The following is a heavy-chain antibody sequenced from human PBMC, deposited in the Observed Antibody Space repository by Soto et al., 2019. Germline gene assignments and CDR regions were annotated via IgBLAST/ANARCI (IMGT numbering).Heavy chain of an antibody. Sequence: QLHLVQSGAVVKKPGASVTVSCSASGYPVTAYYMHWVRQAPGRGLEWMGGINPATGAAKYTQTFQGRGTMARDTATSTGFMELSGLASEDPAVFYCARGGGVGVAGSAAFDMWGQGTLVTVSS. J-gene: IGHJ3*02. D-gene: IGHD3-3*01. CDR1: GYPVTAYY. CDR3: ARGGGVGVAGSAAFDM. V-gene: IGHV1-2*02. CDR2: INPATGAA.